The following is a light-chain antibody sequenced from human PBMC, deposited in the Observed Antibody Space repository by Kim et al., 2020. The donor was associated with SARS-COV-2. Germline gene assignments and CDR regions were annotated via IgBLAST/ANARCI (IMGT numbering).Light chain of an antibody. CDR2: GES. CDR3: QAWDSSTVV. Sequence: VSPGQTASISCSGDKLGNKYVCWYQQKPGQSPVLVIFGESRRPSGIPERFSGSNSGNTATLTISGTQATDEADYYCQAWDSSTVVFGGGTQLTVL. J-gene: IGLJ2*01. V-gene: IGLV3-1*01. CDR1: KLGNKY.